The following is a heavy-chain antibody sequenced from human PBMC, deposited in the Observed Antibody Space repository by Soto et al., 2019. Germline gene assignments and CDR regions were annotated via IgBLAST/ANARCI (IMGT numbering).Heavy chain of an antibody. CDR1: GGSVSGYY. J-gene: IGHJ5*02. Sequence: QVQLQQWGAGLLKPSENLSLTYADYGGSVSGYYWSWIRQPPGKGLEWIGEINHSGSTNYNPSLKSRVTISVDTSKNQFSLKLSSVTAADTAVYYCARVPRDRGSSGWYNWFDPWGQGTLVTVSS. D-gene: IGHD6-19*01. V-gene: IGHV4-34*01. CDR2: INHSGST. CDR3: ARVPRDRGSSGWYNWFDP.